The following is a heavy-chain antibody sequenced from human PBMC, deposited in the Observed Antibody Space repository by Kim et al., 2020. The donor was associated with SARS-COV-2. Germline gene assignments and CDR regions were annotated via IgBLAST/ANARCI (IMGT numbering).Heavy chain of an antibody. V-gene: IGHV3-20*01. CDR2: INWNGGST. CDR3: ARDGMITFGGVNPAGENDAFDI. D-gene: IGHD3-16*01. CDR1: GFTFDDYG. Sequence: GGSLRLSCAASGFTFDDYGMSWVRQAPGKGLEWVSGINWNGGSTGYADSVKGRFTISRDNAKNSLYLQMNSLRAEDTALYHCARDGMITFGGVNPAGENDAFDIWGQGTMVTVSS. J-gene: IGHJ3*02.